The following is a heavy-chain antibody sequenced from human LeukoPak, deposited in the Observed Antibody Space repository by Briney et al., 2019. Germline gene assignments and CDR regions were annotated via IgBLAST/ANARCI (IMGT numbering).Heavy chain of an antibody. J-gene: IGHJ4*02. D-gene: IGHD1-26*01. Sequence: PGGSLRLSCAASGFSVSSKYMSWVRQAPGKGLEWVTVIYSGGSTYYADSVKGRFTISRDNSKNTLYLQMNSLRAEDTAVYYCARGIHAEYSGSYYFDYWGQGTLVTVSS. CDR2: IYSGGST. CDR3: ARGIHAEYSGSYYFDY. V-gene: IGHV3-53*01. CDR1: GFSVSSKY.